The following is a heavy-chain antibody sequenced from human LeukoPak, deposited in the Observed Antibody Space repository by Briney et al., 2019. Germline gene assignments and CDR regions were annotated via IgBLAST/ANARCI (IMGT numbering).Heavy chain of an antibody. Sequence: GGSLRLSCAASGFTFSSYWMNWARQAPGKGLEWVASINHNGNVNYYVDSVKGRFTISRDNAKNSLYLQMSNLRAEDTAVYFCVRGGDLDVWGQGATVTVSS. J-gene: IGHJ6*02. D-gene: IGHD2-21*01. V-gene: IGHV3-7*03. CDR2: INHNGNVN. CDR3: VRGGDLDV. CDR1: GFTFSSYW.